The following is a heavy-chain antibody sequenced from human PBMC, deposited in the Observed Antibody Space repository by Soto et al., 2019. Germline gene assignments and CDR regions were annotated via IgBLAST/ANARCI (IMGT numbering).Heavy chain of an antibody. Sequence: QLQLQESGSGLVKPSQTLSLTCAVSGGSIRSGGYSWSWIRQQPGKGLEWIGYLYHRGSTYYHPALRSLVTISVDRSKTQFSVKLSSVTAADTALYYCASAGGLGAVAADYWGQGTLVTVSS. CDR1: GGSIRSGGYS. D-gene: IGHD6-19*01. V-gene: IGHV4-30-2*01. CDR3: ASAGGLGAVAADY. CDR2: LYHRGST. J-gene: IGHJ4*02.